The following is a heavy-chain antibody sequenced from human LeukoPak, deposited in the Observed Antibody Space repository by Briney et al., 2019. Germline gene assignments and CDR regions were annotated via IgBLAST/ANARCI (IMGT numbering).Heavy chain of an antibody. Sequence: SETLSLTCTVSGGSISTYYWSWIRQPPGKGLEWIGYIYYTGSTNYNPSLKSRVTMSVDTSKNQFSLKLNSVTAADTAVYYCVRLFYGRTLDSWGQGTLVTVSS. CDR3: VRLFYGRTLDS. D-gene: IGHD2/OR15-2a*01. V-gene: IGHV4-59*01. CDR2: IYYTGST. J-gene: IGHJ4*02. CDR1: GGSISTYY.